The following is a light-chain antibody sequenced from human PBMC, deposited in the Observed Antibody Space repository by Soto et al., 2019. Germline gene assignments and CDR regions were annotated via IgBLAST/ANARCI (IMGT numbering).Light chain of an antibody. J-gene: IGKJ5*01. V-gene: IGKV3D-15*01. CDR1: QSVSSN. CDR3: QQYNNWPYS. CDR2: DAS. Sequence: EIVMTQSPATLSVSPGERSTLSCRASQSVSSNLAWYQQKPGQAPRLLINDASNKATGIPARFGGSGSGTDFTLTISGLQSEDSAIYFCQQYNNWPYSFGQGTRREIK.